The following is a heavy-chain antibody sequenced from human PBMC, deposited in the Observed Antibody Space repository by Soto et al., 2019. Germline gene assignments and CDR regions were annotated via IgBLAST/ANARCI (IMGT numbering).Heavy chain of an antibody. CDR3: ARDHNVAARPDY. D-gene: IGHD6-6*01. J-gene: IGHJ4*02. Sequence: EVQLVESGGGLVQPGGSLRLSCAASGFTFSSYEMNWVRQAPGKGLEWVSYISSSGSTIYYADSVKGRFTISRDNAKNSLYLQMNSLRAEDTAVYYCARDHNVAARPDYWGQGTLVTVSS. CDR2: ISSSGSTI. V-gene: IGHV3-48*03. CDR1: GFTFSSYE.